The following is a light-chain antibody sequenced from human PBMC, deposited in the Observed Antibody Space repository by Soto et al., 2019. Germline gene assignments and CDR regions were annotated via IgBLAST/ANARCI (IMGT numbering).Light chain of an antibody. CDR1: QSLGSD. J-gene: IGKJ4*01. CDR2: GAS. CDR3: QQYYSSPLT. Sequence: EIVMTQSPGTLSLSPGDTATLSCRASQSLGSDLAWYQQKPGQAPRLLIYGASSRATGIPDRFSGSGSGTDFTLTISSLQAEDVAVYYCQQYYSSPLTFGGGTKVDIK. V-gene: IGKV3D-15*01.